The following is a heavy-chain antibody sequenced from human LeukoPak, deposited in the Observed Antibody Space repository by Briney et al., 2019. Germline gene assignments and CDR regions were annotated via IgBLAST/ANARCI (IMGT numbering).Heavy chain of an antibody. CDR2: TTRAADKT. J-gene: IGHJ4*02. CDR3: AKGYCGADCYSGVFDY. CDR1: GFTFSNYA. Sequence: GGSLRLSCAASGFTFSNYAMSWVRQAPGKGLEWVSATTRAADKTYYADSVEGRLTISRDNSKNTLSLQMNSLRAEDTAAYYCAKGYCGADCYSGVFDYWGQGTLVTVSS. V-gene: IGHV3-23*01. D-gene: IGHD2-21*02.